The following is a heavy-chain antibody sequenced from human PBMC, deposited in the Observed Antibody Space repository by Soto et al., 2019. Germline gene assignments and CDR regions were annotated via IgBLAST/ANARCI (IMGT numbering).Heavy chain of an antibody. D-gene: IGHD5-12*01. CDR1: GDTFRNYA. CDR3: ATEAIAQMATGGPAHY. Sequence: SVKVSCKASGDTFRNYAIGWVRQARGQGLEWMGPVIPFLGTTHYAQKFKGRVTISADESTSTAYVELSSLRSDDTAVYYCATEAIAQMATGGPAHYWGQGTLVTVSS. J-gene: IGHJ4*02. CDR2: VIPFLGTT. V-gene: IGHV1-69*11.